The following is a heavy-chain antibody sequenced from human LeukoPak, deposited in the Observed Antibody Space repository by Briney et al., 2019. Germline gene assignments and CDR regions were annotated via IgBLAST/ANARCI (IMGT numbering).Heavy chain of an antibody. CDR3: ARGSAAGTGGYYYGMDV. J-gene: IGHJ6*04. CDR1: GFTFSSYS. V-gene: IGHV3-21*01. Sequence: GWSLRLSCASSGFTFSSYSMNWVRQAPGKGLEWVSSISSSSSYIYYADSVKGRFTISRDNAKNSLYLQMNSLRAEDTAVYYCARGSAAGTGGYYYGMDVWGKGTTVTVSS. CDR2: ISSSSSYI. D-gene: IGHD6-13*01.